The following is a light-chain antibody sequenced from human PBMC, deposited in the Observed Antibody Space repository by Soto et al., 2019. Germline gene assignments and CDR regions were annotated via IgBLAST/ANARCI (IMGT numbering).Light chain of an antibody. CDR1: QDITMY. V-gene: IGKV1-33*01. CDR2: DAS. CDR3: QQYDNVFT. J-gene: IGKJ5*01. Sequence: DIQMTQSPSSLSASVGDRVTITCQGSQDITMYLNWYQQKPGKAPKLLIYDASNLQTGVPSRFSGSGYGTDFTFTISSLQPEDIATYYCQQYDNVFTFGQGTRLEIK.